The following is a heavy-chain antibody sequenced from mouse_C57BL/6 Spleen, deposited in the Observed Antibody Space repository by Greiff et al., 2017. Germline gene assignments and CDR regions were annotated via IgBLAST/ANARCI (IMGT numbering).Heavy chain of an antibody. CDR2: ISSGGSYT. J-gene: IGHJ2*01. D-gene: IGHD1-1*01. V-gene: IGHV5-6*02. CDR1: GFTFSSYG. CDR3: ARGDYYGSSPYYFDY. Sequence: DVKLVESGGDLVKPGGSLKLSCAASGFTFSSYGMSWVRQTPDKRLEWVATISSGGSYTYYPDSVKGRFTISRDNAKNTLYLQMSSLKSEDTAMYYCARGDYYGSSPYYFDYWGQGTTLTVSS.